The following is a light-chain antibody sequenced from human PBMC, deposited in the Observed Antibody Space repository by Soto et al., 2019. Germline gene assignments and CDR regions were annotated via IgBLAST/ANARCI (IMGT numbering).Light chain of an antibody. Sequence: QLVLTQSSSASASLGSSVKLTCTLNSGHSSYIIAWHQQQPGKAPRYLMKLEGSGSYNKGSGVPDRFSGSSSGADRYLTISNLHFEEDAYYYWESWDSNTHGVFGGGTKLTVL. CDR3: ESWDSNTHGV. CDR2: LEGSGSY. CDR1: SGHSSYI. J-gene: IGLJ3*02. V-gene: IGLV4-60*02.